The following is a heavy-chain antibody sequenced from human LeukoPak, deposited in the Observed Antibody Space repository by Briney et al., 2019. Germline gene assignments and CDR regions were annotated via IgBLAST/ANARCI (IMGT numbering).Heavy chain of an antibody. CDR3: AKDSNSGRRPTYFVY. CDR2: ISGSGGST. D-gene: IGHD1-26*01. J-gene: IGHJ4*02. Sequence: PGGSLRLSCAASGFTFSSYDMSWVRQAPGKGLEWVSAISGSGGSTYYADSVKGRFTISRDNSKNTLYLQMNSLRAEDTAVYYCAKDSNSGRRPTYFVYWGQGTLVTVSS. V-gene: IGHV3-23*01. CDR1: GFTFSSYD.